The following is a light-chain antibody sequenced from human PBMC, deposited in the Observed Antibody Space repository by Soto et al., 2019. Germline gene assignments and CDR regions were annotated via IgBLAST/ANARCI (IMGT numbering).Light chain of an antibody. J-gene: IGKJ1*01. CDR1: QTISSW. CDR2: KAS. V-gene: IGKV1-5*03. CDR3: QHYNSYSEA. Sequence: DIQMTESPSTLSGSVGDRVTITCRASQTISSWFAWYQQKPGKAPKLLIYKASTLKSGVPSRFIGSGSATAFTLTISSLQPDDFATYYCQHYNSYSEAFGQGTKVDIK.